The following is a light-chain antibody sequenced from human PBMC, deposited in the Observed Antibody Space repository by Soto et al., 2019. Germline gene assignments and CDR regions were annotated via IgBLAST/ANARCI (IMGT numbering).Light chain of an antibody. Sequence: QSVLTQPASVSGSPGQSITISCTGTSNDVGGHDYVSWYQQHPGKAPKLVIYDVLSRPSGVSDRFSGPKSGHTASLTISGLRPEDEADYYCASYTSSSTLVFGTGTKLTVL. CDR3: ASYTSSSTLV. CDR1: SNDVGGHDY. J-gene: IGLJ1*01. CDR2: DVL. V-gene: IGLV2-14*03.